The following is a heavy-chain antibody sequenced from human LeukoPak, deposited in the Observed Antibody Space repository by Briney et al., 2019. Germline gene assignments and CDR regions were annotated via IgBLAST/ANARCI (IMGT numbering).Heavy chain of an antibody. CDR3: ARGDRFDPDFDY. J-gene: IGHJ4*02. V-gene: IGHV3-13*04. D-gene: IGHD3-9*01. Sequence: PGGSLRLSCAASGFTFSSYDMHWVRQATGKGLEWVSAIGTAGDTYYPGSVKGRFTISRENAKNSLYLQMNSLRAGDTAVYYCARGDRFDPDFDYWGQGTLVTVSS. CDR2: IGTAGDT. CDR1: GFTFSSYD.